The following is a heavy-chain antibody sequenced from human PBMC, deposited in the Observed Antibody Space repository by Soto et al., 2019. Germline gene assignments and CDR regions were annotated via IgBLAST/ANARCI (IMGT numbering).Heavy chain of an antibody. CDR3: AKDAGITGTSYYFDY. CDR2: ISGSGGST. CDR1: GFTFGSYA. Sequence: GGSLRLSCAASGFTFGSYAMSWVRQAPGKGLEWVSGISGSGGSTYYADSVKGRFTISRDNSQNTLYLQMNSLRAEDTAVYYCAKDAGITGTSYYFDYWGQGTLVTASS. D-gene: IGHD1-20*01. V-gene: IGHV3-23*01. J-gene: IGHJ4*02.